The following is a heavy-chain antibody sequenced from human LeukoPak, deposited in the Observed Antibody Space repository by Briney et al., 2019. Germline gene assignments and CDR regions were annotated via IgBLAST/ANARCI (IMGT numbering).Heavy chain of an antibody. J-gene: IGHJ6*03. V-gene: IGHV3-21*01. CDR2: ISSSSSYI. CDR3: AKDLPPHYMDV. CDR1: GFTFSSYS. Sequence: GGSLRLSCAASGFTFSSYSMNWVRQAPGKGLGWVSSISSSSSYIYYADSVKGRFTISRDNAKNSLFLQMNSLRAEDTAVYYCAKDLPPHYMDVWGKGTTVTISS.